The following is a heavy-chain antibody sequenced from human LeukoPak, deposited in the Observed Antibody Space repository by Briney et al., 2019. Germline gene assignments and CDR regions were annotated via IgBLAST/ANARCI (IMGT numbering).Heavy chain of an antibody. V-gene: IGHV1-46*01. D-gene: IGHD6-13*01. CDR2: INPSGGST. Sequence: ASVKVSCKASGYTFTSYYMHWVRQAPGQGLEWMGIINPSGGSTSYAQKFQGRVTMTRDTSTSTVYMELSSLRSEDTAVYYCARVFSSSWYTDDAFDIWDQGTMVTVSS. J-gene: IGHJ3*02. CDR1: GYTFTSYY. CDR3: ARVFSSSWYTDDAFDI.